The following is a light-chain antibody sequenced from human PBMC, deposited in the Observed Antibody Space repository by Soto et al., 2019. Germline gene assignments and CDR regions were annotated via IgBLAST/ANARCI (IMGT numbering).Light chain of an antibody. J-gene: IGLJ3*02. V-gene: IGLV1-44*01. CDR3: AAWDDSLWV. CDR2: SNH. CDR1: SSNIGSNT. Sequence: QYVLTQPPSASGTLGQSVTISCSGSSSNIGSNTVNWYQQLPGSAPKVLIYSNHQRPSGVPDRFSGSKSGTSASLAISGLQSEDEADYYCAAWDDSLWVFGGGTKLTVL.